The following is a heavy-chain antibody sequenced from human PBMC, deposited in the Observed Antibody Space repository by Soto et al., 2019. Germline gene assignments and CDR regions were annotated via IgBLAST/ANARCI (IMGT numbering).Heavy chain of an antibody. D-gene: IGHD6-6*01. Sequence: GGSLRLSCAASGFTFSGSAMHWVRQASGKGLEWVGRIRSKANSYATAYAASVKGRFTISRDDSKNTAYLQMNSLKTEDTAVYYCTRWVEYSSSSGSDYWGQGTLVTVSS. J-gene: IGHJ4*02. V-gene: IGHV3-73*01. CDR2: IRSKANSYAT. CDR1: GFTFSGSA. CDR3: TRWVEYSSSSGSDY.